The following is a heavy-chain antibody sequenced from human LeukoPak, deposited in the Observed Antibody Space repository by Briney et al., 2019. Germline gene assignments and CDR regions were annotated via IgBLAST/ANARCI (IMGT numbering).Heavy chain of an antibody. CDR1: GFTFSSYW. CDR2: INSDGSST. D-gene: IGHD6-19*01. V-gene: IGHV3-74*01. Sequence: GGSLRLSCAASGFTFSSYWMHWVRQAPGKGLVWVSRINSDGSSTSYADSVKGRFTISRDNAKNTLYLQMNSLRAEDTAVYYCARVSSGSIRYYYYYYMDVWGKGTTVTISS. J-gene: IGHJ6*03. CDR3: ARVSSGSIRYYYYYYMDV.